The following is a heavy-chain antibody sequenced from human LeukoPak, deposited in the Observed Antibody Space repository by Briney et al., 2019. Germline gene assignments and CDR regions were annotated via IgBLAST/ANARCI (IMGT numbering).Heavy chain of an antibody. CDR3: ARDGRRWVGATTYSFDY. D-gene: IGHD1-26*01. Sequence: ASVKVSCKASGYTFTSYGISWVRQAPGQGLEWMGWISAYNGNTNYARKLQGGVTMTTDTSTSTAYMELRSLRSDDTAVYYCARDGRRWVGATTYSFDYWGQGTLVTVSS. J-gene: IGHJ4*02. CDR1: GYTFTSYG. CDR2: ISAYNGNT. V-gene: IGHV1-18*01.